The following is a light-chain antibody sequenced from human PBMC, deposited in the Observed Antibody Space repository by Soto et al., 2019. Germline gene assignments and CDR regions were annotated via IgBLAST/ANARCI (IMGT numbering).Light chain of an antibody. CDR3: CSYAGNFIFV. J-gene: IGLJ1*01. CDR2: DVS. CDR1: SSDVGGYNY. V-gene: IGLV2-11*01. Sequence: LTQPRSVSGPPGQSVTISCTGTSSDVGGYNYVSWYQQHPGKAPKLMIFDVSERPSGVPDRFSGSKSGNTASLIISGLQAEDEADYYCCSYAGNFIFVFGTGTKVTVL.